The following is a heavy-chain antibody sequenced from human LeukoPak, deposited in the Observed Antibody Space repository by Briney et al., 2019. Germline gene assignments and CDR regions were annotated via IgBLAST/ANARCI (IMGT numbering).Heavy chain of an antibody. V-gene: IGHV3-23*01. CDR2: VRSSDGYT. J-gene: IGHJ6*02. CDR1: GFTSSRYA. CDR3: ANSPTSTATTFYGMDV. D-gene: IGHD1-26*01. Sequence: GGSLRLSCAASGFTSSRYAMNWVRQAPGKGLEWVSTVRSSDGYTYYADSVRGRFTISGDDSNTTVYLQMNSLRAEDTAVYYCANSPTSTATTFYGMDVWGRGTTVTVSS.